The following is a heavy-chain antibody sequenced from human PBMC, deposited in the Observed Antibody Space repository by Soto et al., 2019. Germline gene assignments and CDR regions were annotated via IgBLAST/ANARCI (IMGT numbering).Heavy chain of an antibody. Sequence: GGSLRLSCAASGFTFSSYSMNWVRQAPGKGLEWVSYISSSSSTIYYADSVKGRFTISRDNAKNSLYLQMNSLRDEDTAVYYCARVDLGDRYSGSYYAFDIWGQGTMVTVSS. V-gene: IGHV3-48*02. CDR3: ARVDLGDRYSGSYYAFDI. J-gene: IGHJ3*02. CDR2: ISSSSSTI. D-gene: IGHD1-26*01. CDR1: GFTFSSYS.